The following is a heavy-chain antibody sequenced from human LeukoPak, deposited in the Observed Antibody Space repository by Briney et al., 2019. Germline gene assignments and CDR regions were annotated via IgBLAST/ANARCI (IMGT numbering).Heavy chain of an antibody. Sequence: PSETLSLTCTVPGGSINTYYWSWIRQPPGKGLEWIGNIHYRGSPNYNPSLKSRVTISVDTSNNQLSLKLRSVTAADTAVYYCARHNKTPTYYYGSGSYFDSWGQGTLVTVSS. J-gene: IGHJ4*02. D-gene: IGHD3-10*01. V-gene: IGHV4-59*08. CDR2: IHYRGSP. CDR3: ARHNKTPTYYYGSGSYFDS. CDR1: GGSINTYY.